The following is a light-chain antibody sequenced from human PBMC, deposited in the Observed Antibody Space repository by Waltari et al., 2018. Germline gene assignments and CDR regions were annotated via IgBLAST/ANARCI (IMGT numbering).Light chain of an antibody. V-gene: IGLV1-44*01. CDR3: AAWDDSLKTVI. CDR2: SND. Sequence: QSVLTQPPSASGTPGQRVTISCSGSSSNIGSHTVNWSQQLPGTAPKLLIYSNDQRPSGVPDRFSGSKSGTSASLAISGLQSEDEAGYYCAAWDDSLKTVIFGGGTKLTVL. J-gene: IGLJ2*01. CDR1: SSNIGSHT.